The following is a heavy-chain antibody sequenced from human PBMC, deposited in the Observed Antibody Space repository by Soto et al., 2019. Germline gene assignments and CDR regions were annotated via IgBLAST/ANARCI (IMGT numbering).Heavy chain of an antibody. CDR3: AREGIAARLGSGLDY. V-gene: IGHV3-33*01. D-gene: IGHD6-6*01. Sequence: PGGSLRLSCAASGFTFSSYGMHWVRQAPGKGLEWVAVIWYDGSNEYYADSVKGRFTISRDNSKNTLYLQMNSLRAEDTAVYYCAREGIAARLGSGLDYWGQGTLVTVSS. CDR1: GFTFSSYG. J-gene: IGHJ4*02. CDR2: IWYDGSNE.